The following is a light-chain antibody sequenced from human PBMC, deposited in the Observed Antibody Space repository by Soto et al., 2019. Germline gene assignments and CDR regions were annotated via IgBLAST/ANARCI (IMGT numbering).Light chain of an antibody. CDR1: QSVSSNY. V-gene: IGKV3-20*01. CDR2: GAS. CDR3: QQSGKSFPLT. Sequence: EIVLTQSPCTLSLSPGERATLSCRASQSVSSNYLAWYQQKPGQAPKLLIYGASSRATGIPDRFSGSGSGTDFILTISRLEPEDFAMYYCQQSGKSFPLTFGGGTKLEI. J-gene: IGKJ4*01.